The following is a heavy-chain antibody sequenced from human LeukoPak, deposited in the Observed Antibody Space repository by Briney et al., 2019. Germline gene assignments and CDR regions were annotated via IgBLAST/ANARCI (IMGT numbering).Heavy chain of an antibody. V-gene: IGHV1-69*13. CDR2: IMPMFGKA. Sequence: ASVKVSCKASGGTFSSYDISWVRQAPGQGLEWMGGIMPMFGKANYAQKFQGRVTITADESTSTAYMELSSLRSEDTAVYYWARKGVITINDAFDIWGQGTMVTVSS. CDR1: GGTFSSYD. CDR3: ARKGVITINDAFDI. J-gene: IGHJ3*02. D-gene: IGHD3-22*01.